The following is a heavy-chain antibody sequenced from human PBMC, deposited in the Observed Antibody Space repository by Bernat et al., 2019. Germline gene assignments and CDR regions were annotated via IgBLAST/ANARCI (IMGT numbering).Heavy chain of an antibody. CDR3: ARHSIGLAYCSGGSCYDY. Sequence: QLQLQESGPGLVKPSETLSLTCTVSGGSISSSSYYWGCIRQPPGKGLEWIGSIYYSGSTYYNPSLKSRVTISVDTSKNQFSLKLSSVTAADTAVYYCARHSIGLAYCSGGSCYDYWGQGTLVTVSS. CDR2: IYYSGST. V-gene: IGHV4-39*01. J-gene: IGHJ4*02. D-gene: IGHD2-15*01. CDR1: GGSISSSSYY.